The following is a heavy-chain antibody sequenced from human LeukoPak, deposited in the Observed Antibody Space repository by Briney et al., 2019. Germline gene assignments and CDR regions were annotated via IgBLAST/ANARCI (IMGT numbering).Heavy chain of an antibody. D-gene: IGHD1-26*01. J-gene: IGHJ4*02. V-gene: IGHV1-24*01. Sequence: ASAKVSCKVSGYTLTALSIHWVRQAPGKGLEWMGGFDPEHGETIYAQNFQGRVTMTEDTSTDTAYMELSSLRSEDTAAYYCATDLGGIYDYWGQGTLVTVSS. CDR1: GYTLTALS. CDR3: ATDLGGIYDY. CDR2: FDPEHGET.